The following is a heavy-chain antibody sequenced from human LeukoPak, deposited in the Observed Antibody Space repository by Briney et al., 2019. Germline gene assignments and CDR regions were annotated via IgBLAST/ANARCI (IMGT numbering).Heavy chain of an antibody. V-gene: IGHV3-7*01. D-gene: IGHD3/OR15-3a*01. CDR3: ARDHLYYDVSGPRFDF. CDR1: GFIFSDYY. Sequence: PGGSLRLSCSASGFIFSDYYMAWVRQAPGKGLEWVADIKADGSDKYYVDSVKGRFTILRDNAQNSLYLQMNSLRAEDTAVYYCARDHLYYDVSGPRFDFWGQGTRVTVSS. CDR2: IKADGSDK. J-gene: IGHJ4*02.